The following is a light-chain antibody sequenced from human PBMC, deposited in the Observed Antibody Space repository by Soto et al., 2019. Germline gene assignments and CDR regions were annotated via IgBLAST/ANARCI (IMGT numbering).Light chain of an antibody. CDR3: QQYGDSRT. V-gene: IGKV3-20*01. CDR1: QTVANNA. Sequence: EIVLPQSPGTLSLSPGERATLSCRASQTVANNALAWYQQKPGQAPRLLIFGASSRATAIPDRFSGSGSGTDFTLSISRLEPEDFAVYYCQQYGDSRTFGQGTKVDIK. CDR2: GAS. J-gene: IGKJ1*01.